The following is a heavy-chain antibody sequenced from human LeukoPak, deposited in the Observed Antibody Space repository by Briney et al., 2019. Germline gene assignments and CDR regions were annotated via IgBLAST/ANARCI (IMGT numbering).Heavy chain of an antibody. CDR1: GFPFASSA. V-gene: IGHV1-58*01. D-gene: IGHD3-22*01. CDR3: AAEAAYYYDSRDAFGV. CDR2: IVVGSGNT. J-gene: IGHJ3*01. Sequence: ASVKLSCKASGFPFASSAVQWVRQARGQPPEWIGRIVVGSGNTNNAQNFQAIISITRDMSTSLVYMELSSLRSEDTAVYYCAAEAAYYYDSRDAFGVWGQGTMVTVSP.